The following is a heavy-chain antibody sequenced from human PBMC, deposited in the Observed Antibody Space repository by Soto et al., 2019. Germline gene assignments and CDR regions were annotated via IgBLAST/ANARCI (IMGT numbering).Heavy chain of an antibody. V-gene: IGHV3-33*01. D-gene: IGHD1-7*01. J-gene: IGHJ4*02. CDR1: GFTFSSYG. CDR2: IWYDGSKK. CDR3: ARDREDWNYSGFDY. Sequence: GGSLRLSCEASGFTFSSYGMHWVRQAPGKGLEWVAVIWYDGSKKYYADSVEGRFTISRDNSKNTLYMQMNSLRAEDTAVYYCARDREDWNYSGFDYWGQGTLVTVSS.